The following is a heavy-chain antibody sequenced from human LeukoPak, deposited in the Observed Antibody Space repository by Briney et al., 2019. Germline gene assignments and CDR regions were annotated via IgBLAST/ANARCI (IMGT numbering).Heavy chain of an antibody. CDR1: GYTFTNYD. Sequence: ASVKVSCKASGYTFTNYDINWVRQATGQGREGMGWMNPNSGNTGYAQKFQGRVTMTRNTSISTAYMELSSLRSEDTAVYYCARGSGQYRYYYYYGMDVWGQGTTVTVSS. D-gene: IGHD2-2*01. CDR3: ARGSGQYRYYYYYGMDV. J-gene: IGHJ6*02. CDR2: MNPNSGNT. V-gene: IGHV1-8*01.